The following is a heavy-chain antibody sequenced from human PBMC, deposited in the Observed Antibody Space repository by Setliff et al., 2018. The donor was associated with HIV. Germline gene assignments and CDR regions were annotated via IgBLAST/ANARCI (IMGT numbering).Heavy chain of an antibody. CDR2: IYHSGST. CDR1: GDSISSGSYF. Sequence: SETLSLTCSVSGDSISSGSYFWGWIRQPPGKGLEWIGSIYHSGSTNYNPSLKSRVTISVDTSKNQFSLKLRSVTAADTAVYYCARHGPLSDWYFDLWGRGILVTVSS. CDR3: ARHGPLSDWYFDL. V-gene: IGHV4-39*01. J-gene: IGHJ2*01.